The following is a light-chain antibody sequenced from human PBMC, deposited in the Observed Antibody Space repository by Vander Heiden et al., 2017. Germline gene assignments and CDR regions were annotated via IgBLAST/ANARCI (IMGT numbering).Light chain of an antibody. CDR3: QKYDRAPHT. CDR2: GAS. Sequence: DFQMTQSPPSLSASIGDRVTITCRASQVIGNHLAWYQQKLGKVPKLLIYGASTVQSGVQSRFSGSGAGKDFTLTISSRQPEDFATYYCQKYDRAPHTFGKGTRLEIK. J-gene: IGKJ5*01. V-gene: IGKV1-27*01. CDR1: QVIGNH.